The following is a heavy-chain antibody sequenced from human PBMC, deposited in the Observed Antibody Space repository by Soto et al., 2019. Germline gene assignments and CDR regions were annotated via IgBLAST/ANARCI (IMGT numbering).Heavy chain of an antibody. Sequence: PAVTKALRGSVAGDYIRDRSDRGRIRQHPGKGPEWIASIYHGGTTFYNPSLKSRVTVSVDNSNNQFSLKLRSVTAADTAVYYCAKAHGMVVAGSVFAYWGHGTLVTGFS. CDR2: IYHGGTT. CDR1: GDYIRDRSD. CDR3: AKAHGMVVAGSVFAY. D-gene: IGHD6-19*01. J-gene: IGHJ4*01. V-gene: IGHV4-38-2*02.